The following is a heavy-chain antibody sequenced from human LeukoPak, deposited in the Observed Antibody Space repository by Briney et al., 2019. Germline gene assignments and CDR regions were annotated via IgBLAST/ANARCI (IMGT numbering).Heavy chain of an antibody. CDR1: GFTFSSYA. J-gene: IGHJ4*02. D-gene: IGHD3-9*01. CDR2: VYSGGQT. CDR3: AKERHYDILTGPLPVGY. Sequence: GGSLRLSCAASGFTFSSYAMSWVRQAPGTGLEWVSVVYSGGQTYYADSVKGRFTISRGISKNTLYLQMNSLRADDTAVYYCAKERHYDILTGPLPVGYWGQGTLVTVSS. V-gene: IGHV3-23*03.